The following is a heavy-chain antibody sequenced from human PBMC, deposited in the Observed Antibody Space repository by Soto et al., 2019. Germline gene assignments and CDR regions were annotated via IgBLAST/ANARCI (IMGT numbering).Heavy chain of an antibody. Sequence: GGSLRLSCAASGFTFSSYAMSWVRQAPGKGLEWVSAISGSGGSTYYADSVKGRFTISRDNSKNTLYLQMNSLRAADTAVYYCAKDLEQGITIFGVVDPWGQGTLVTVSS. D-gene: IGHD3-3*01. J-gene: IGHJ5*02. V-gene: IGHV3-23*01. CDR3: AKDLEQGITIFGVVDP. CDR1: GFTFSSYA. CDR2: ISGSGGST.